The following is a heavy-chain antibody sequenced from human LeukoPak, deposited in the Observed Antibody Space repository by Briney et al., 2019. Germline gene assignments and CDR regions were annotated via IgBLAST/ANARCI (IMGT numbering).Heavy chain of an antibody. CDR2: IYTSGST. CDR1: GGSISSYH. J-gene: IGHJ6*03. CDR3: ASFYCSGGSCYQYFSYYYMDV. D-gene: IGHD2-15*01. Sequence: PSETLSPTCSVSGGSISSYHWSWIRQPAGKGLEWVGRIYTSGSTNYNPSLKSRVTMSVDTSKNQFSLKLNSVTAADTAVYYCASFYCSGGSCYQYFSYYYMDVWGKGTTVTISS. V-gene: IGHV4-4*07.